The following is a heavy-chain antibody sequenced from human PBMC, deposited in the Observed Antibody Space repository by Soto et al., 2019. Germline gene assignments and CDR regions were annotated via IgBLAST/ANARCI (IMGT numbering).Heavy chain of an antibody. CDR1: GFTFSSYW. CDR3: ARFYYDSSGYLPSPYYYYYGMDV. J-gene: IGHJ6*02. V-gene: IGHV3-7*04. CDR2: IKQDGSEK. D-gene: IGHD3-22*01. Sequence: GGSLRLSCAASGFTFSSYWMSWVRQAPGKGLEWVANIKQDGSEKYYVDSVKGRFTISRDNAKNSLYLQMNSLRAEDTAVYYCARFYYDSSGYLPSPYYYYYGMDVSGQCTPVTVS.